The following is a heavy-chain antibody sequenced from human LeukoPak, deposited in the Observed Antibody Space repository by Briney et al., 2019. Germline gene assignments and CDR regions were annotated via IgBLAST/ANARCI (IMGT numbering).Heavy chain of an antibody. J-gene: IGHJ5*02. V-gene: IGHV4-34*01. CDR2: IYDSGST. Sequence: SETLSLTCAAYGGSFSDYFWSWIRQPPGKGLEWIGSIYDSGSTYYNPSLKSRVTISVDTSKNQFSLKLNSVTAADTAVYYCARHYGPWGQGTLVTVSS. CDR3: ARHYGP. D-gene: IGHD3-16*01. CDR1: GGSFSDYF.